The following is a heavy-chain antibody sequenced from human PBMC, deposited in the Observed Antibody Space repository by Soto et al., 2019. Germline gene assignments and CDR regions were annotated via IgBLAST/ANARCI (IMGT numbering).Heavy chain of an antibody. CDR3: AMLGGWSGGSNDMDV. V-gene: IGHV3-72*01. Sequence: EVQLVESGGGWVQPGGSLRLPGAASGLIFSNYHMDWVRKAPGKGLEGVGRIRRKANSNTTEYAASVKGGFTISRDDSKNSLYLQMNSLKTEDTAVYYCAMLGGWSGGSNDMDVWGQGTTVTVSS. D-gene: IGHD6-19*01. CDR1: GLIFSNYH. J-gene: IGHJ6*02. CDR2: IRRKANSNTT.